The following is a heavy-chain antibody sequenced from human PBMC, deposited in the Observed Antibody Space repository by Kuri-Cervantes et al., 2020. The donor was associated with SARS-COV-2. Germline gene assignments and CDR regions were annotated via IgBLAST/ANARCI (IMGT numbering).Heavy chain of an antibody. CDR3: ARDEGPFQTTDIAVAGTTDVGPPTLIDY. CDR2: ISSSSSTI. J-gene: IGHJ4*02. V-gene: IGHV3-48*04. Sequence: GGSLRLSCAASGFIFSRYSMNWVRQAPGKGLEWVSYISSSSSTIYYIDSVKGRFTISRDNAKNSLYLQMNSLRAEDTAVYYCARDEGPFQTTDIAVAGTTDVGPPTLIDYWGQGTLVTVSS. D-gene: IGHD6-19*01. CDR1: GFIFSRYS.